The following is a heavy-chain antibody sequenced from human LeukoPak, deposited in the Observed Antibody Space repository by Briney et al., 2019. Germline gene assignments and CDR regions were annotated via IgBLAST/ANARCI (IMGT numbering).Heavy chain of an antibody. J-gene: IGHJ4*02. D-gene: IGHD3-10*01. CDR2: INPSGGST. V-gene: IGHV1-46*01. Sequence: ASVKVSCKSSGYTFTSYYMHWVRQAPGQGLEWMGIINPSGGSTSYAQKFQGRVTMTRDTSTSTVYTELSSLRSEDTAVYYCARDSGMVRGTVDYWGQGTLVAVSS. CDR1: GYTFTSYY. CDR3: ARDSGMVRGTVDY.